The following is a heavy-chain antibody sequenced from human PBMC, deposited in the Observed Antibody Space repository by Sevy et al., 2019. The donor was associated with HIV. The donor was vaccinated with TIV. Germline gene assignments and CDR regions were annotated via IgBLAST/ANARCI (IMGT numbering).Heavy chain of an antibody. CDR3: AKSLEYCTNGVCGYSDY. V-gene: IGHV3-23*01. CDR1: GFTFSNYA. D-gene: IGHD2-8*01. CDR2: ISGSGGST. Sequence: GGSLRLSCAASGFTFSNYAMTWVRQAPGKGLQSVSGISGSGGSTNYADSVKGRFTISRDNSKNTLYLQMNSLRAEDTAVYYCAKSLEYCTNGVCGYSDYWGQGTLVTVSS. J-gene: IGHJ4*02.